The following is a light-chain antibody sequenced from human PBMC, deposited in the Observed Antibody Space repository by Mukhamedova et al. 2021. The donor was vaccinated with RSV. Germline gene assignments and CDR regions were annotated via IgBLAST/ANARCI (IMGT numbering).Light chain of an antibody. V-gene: IGKV1-5*03. CDR3: QQYNSYSYS. CDR2: KAS. Sequence: SQSISSWLAWYQQKPGKAPKLLIYKASSLESGVPSRFSGSGSGTEFTLTISSPQPDDFATYYCQQYNSYSYSFGQGTKLEIK. J-gene: IGKJ2*03. CDR1: QSISSW.